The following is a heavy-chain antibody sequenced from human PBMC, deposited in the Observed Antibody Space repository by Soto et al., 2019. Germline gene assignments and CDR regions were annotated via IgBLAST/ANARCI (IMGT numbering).Heavy chain of an antibody. CDR3: ARHRSGGAFAWSDS. D-gene: IGHD1-26*01. Sequence: TIVSFWGRRILQITGKGLEWMGIIYPGDSDTRYSPSFQGQVTISADKSISTAYLQWSSLKASDTAMYYCARHRSGGAFAWSDSRGQGSLVTVFS. V-gene: IGHV5-51*01. CDR2: IYPGDSDT. J-gene: IGHJ5*01. CDR1: TIVSFW.